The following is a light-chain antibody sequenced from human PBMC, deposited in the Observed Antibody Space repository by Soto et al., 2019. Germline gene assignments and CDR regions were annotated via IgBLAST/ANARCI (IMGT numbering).Light chain of an antibody. Sequence: QSVLTQSPSASGTPGQTVTISCSGSSSNIGSNSVSWYQQLPGTAPRLLMYYDNQRPSGIPDRFSGSKSDTSAFLAISGLRSEDEADYYCALWDDNLSGFFVFGSGTKVTVL. CDR2: YDN. CDR3: ALWDDNLSGFFV. V-gene: IGLV1-44*01. CDR1: SSNIGSNS. J-gene: IGLJ1*01.